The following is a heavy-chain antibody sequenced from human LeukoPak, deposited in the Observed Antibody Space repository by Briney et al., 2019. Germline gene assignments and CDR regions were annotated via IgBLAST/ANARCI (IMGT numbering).Heavy chain of an antibody. V-gene: IGHV4-39*01. CDR1: GGSISSSSYY. CDR2: IYYSGST. J-gene: IGHJ4*02. D-gene: IGHD6-6*01. Sequence: PSETLSLTCTVSGGSISSSSYYWGWIRQPPGKGLEWIGSIYYSGSTYYNPSLKSRVTISVDTSKNQFSLKLSSVTAADTAVYYRAPVLYSSSSRGYYFDYWGQGTLVTVSS. CDR3: APVLYSSSSRGYYFDY.